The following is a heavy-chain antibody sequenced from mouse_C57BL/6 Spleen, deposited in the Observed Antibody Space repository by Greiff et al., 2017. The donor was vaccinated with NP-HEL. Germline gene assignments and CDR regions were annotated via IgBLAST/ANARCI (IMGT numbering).Heavy chain of an antibody. CDR1: GYAFSSSW. J-gene: IGHJ4*01. CDR2: IYPGDGDT. Sequence: QVQLKESGPELVKPGASVKISCKASGYAFSSSWMNWVKQRPGKGLEWIGRIYPGDGDTNYNGKFKGKATLTADKSSSTAYMQLSSLTSEDSAVYFCAGGRDAMDYWGQGTSVTVSS. CDR3: AGGRDAMDY. V-gene: IGHV1-82*01.